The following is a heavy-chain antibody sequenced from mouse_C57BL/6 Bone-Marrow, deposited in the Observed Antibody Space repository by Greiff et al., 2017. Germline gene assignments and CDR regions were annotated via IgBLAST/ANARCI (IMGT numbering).Heavy chain of an antibody. CDR1: GYSFTDYN. CDR3: ARGYDYDYAMDY. Sequence: EVQLQESGPELVKPGASVKISCKASGYSFTDYNMNWVKQSNGKSLEWIGVINPNYGTTSYNQKFKGKATLTVDQSSSPAYLQLNSLTSEDSAVYYCARGYDYDYAMDYWGQGTSVTVTS. V-gene: IGHV1-39*01. J-gene: IGHJ4*01. D-gene: IGHD2-4*01. CDR2: INPNYGTT.